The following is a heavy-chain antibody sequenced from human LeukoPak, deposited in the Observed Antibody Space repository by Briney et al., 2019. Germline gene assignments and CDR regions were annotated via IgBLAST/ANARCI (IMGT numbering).Heavy chain of an antibody. CDR2: ISGSGGST. V-gene: IGHV3-23*01. J-gene: IGHJ6*03. D-gene: IGHD6-6*01. CDR3: AKMRGQLQLQYYMDV. CDR1: GFTFSTYA. Sequence: PGGSLRLSCAASGFTFSTYAMSWVRQAPGKGLEWVSTISGSGGSTFYAGSVRGQFTISRDNSKNTVYLQMNSLRVEDTAVLYCAKMRGQLQLQYYMDVWGPGTTVAVSS.